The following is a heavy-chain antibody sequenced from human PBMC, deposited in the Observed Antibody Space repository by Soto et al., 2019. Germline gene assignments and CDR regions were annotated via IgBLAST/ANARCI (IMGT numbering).Heavy chain of an antibody. V-gene: IGHV1-18*01. CDR2: ISAYNGNT. J-gene: IGHJ5*02. D-gene: IGHD3-10*01. Sequence: ASVKVSCKASGYTFTSYGISWVRQAPGQGLEWMGWISAYNGNTNYAQKLQGRVTMTTDTSTSTAYMELRSLRSDDTAVYYCARGAHAYYYGSGSYLDGSFDPWGQGTLVTVSS. CDR3: ARGAHAYYYGSGSYLDGSFDP. CDR1: GYTFTSYG.